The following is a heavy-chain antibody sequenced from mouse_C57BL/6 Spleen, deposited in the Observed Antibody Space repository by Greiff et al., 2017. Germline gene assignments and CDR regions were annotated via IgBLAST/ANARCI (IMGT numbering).Heavy chain of an antibody. CDR3: ARPTFYYSSVDWYFDV. Sequence: EVKLVESGGDLVKPGGSLKLSCAASGFTFSSYGMSWVRQTPDKRLEWVATISSGGSYTYYPDSVKGRFTISRDNAKNTLYLQMSSLKSEETAMYYCARPTFYYSSVDWYFDVWGTGTTVTVSS. J-gene: IGHJ1*03. CDR1: GFTFSSYG. CDR2: ISSGGSYT. V-gene: IGHV5-6*01. D-gene: IGHD2-5*01.